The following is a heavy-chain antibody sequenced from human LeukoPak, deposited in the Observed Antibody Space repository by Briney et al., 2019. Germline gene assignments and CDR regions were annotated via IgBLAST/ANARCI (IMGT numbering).Heavy chain of an antibody. CDR1: GGSISSYY. Sequence: SETLSLTCTVSGGSISSYYWSWIRQPPGKGLEWIGYIYYSGSTNYNPSLKSRVTISVDTSKNQFSLKLSSVTAADTAVYYCARSRYIAVVPAAMLGPSRNWFDPWGQGTLVTVSS. CDR3: ARSRYIAVVPAAMLGPSRNWFDP. J-gene: IGHJ5*02. D-gene: IGHD2-2*01. CDR2: IYYSGST. V-gene: IGHV4-59*01.